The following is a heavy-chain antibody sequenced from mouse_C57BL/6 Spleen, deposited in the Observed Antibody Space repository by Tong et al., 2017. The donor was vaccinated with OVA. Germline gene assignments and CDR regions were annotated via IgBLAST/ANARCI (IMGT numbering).Heavy chain of an antibody. CDR2: INPSNGGT. CDR3: AGDYSGSSWGCYFDY. J-gene: IGHJ2*01. V-gene: IGHV1-53*01. D-gene: IGHD1-1*01. CDR1: GYTFTSYW. Sequence: VQLQESGTELVKPGASVKLSCKASGYTFTSYWMHWVKQRPGQGLEWIGNINPSNGGTNHNEKFKSKATPTVDKSSITAYMQLSSLTSADSAVYYCAGDYSGSSWGCYFDYWGQGSTLTVSS.